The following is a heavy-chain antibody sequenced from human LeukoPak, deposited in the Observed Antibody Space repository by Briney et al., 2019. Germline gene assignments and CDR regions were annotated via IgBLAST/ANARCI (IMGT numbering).Heavy chain of an antibody. CDR1: GGSITSDY. CDR3: SRGGANDL. J-gene: IGHJ5*02. V-gene: IGHV4-4*07. Sequence: KASETLSLTCTVVGGSITSDYWGWIRQPAGKGLEWIGRIFTSGSTTYNPSLKSRVTMSLDTSKNQFFLKLSSVTAADTAAYFCSRGGANDLWGQGTLVAVSS. D-gene: IGHD4/OR15-4a*01. CDR2: IFTSGST.